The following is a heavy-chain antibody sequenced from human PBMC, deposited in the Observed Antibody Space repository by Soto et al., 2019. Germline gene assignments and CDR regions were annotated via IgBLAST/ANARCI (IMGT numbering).Heavy chain of an antibody. D-gene: IGHD2-2*01. J-gene: IGHJ5*02. Sequence: ASVKVSCKASGYTFTSYAMHWVRQAPGQRLEWTGWINAGNGNTKYSQKFQGRVTITRDTSASTAYMELSSLRSEDTAVYYCARERRIVVENWFDPWGQGTLVTVSS. V-gene: IGHV1-3*01. CDR1: GYTFTSYA. CDR2: INAGNGNT. CDR3: ARERRIVVENWFDP.